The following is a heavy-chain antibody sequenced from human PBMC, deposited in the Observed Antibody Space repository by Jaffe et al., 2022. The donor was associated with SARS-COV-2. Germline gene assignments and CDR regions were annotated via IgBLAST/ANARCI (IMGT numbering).Heavy chain of an antibody. J-gene: IGHJ5*02. V-gene: IGHV1-8*01. Sequence: QVQLVQSGAEVKKPGASVKVSCKASGYTFTSYDINWVRQATGQGLEWMGWMNPNSGNTGYAQKFQGRVTMTRNTSISTAYMELSSLRSEDTAVYYCARGKSYYGSGSYYNLVWFDPWGQGTLVTVSS. CDR3: ARGKSYYGSGSYYNLVWFDP. CDR2: MNPNSGNT. CDR1: GYTFTSYD. D-gene: IGHD3-10*01.